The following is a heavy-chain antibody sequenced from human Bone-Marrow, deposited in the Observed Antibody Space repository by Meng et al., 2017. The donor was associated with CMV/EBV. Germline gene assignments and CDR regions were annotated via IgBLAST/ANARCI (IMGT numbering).Heavy chain of an antibody. V-gene: IGHV4-31*02. CDR3: ARVIDCSGGTCYSDWFDP. D-gene: IGHD2-15*01. CDR1: TIAGSC. Sequence: TIAGSCWVWIRQHPGKGLSWIGYIYYSGTTYNNPSLKSRVAISLDTSKNQFSLNLNSVTAADTAVYYCARVIDCSGGTCYSDWFDPWGQGTLVTVSS. CDR2: IYYSGTT. J-gene: IGHJ5*02.